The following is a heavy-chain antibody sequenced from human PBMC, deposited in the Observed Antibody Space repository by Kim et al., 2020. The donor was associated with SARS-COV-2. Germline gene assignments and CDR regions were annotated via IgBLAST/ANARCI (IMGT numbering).Heavy chain of an antibody. D-gene: IGHD6-13*01. CDR2: ISPSRGKQ. J-gene: IGHJ5*01. CDR1: GYTFPSYG. Sequence: ASVKVSCKASGYTFPSYGIIWVRQAPGQGLAGMEWISPSRGKQNFAQKLQGTVPMTTNHSKNTAHMELRSLIPDATAGYYCARWGFSGSWHDSWGQGTL. CDR3: ARWGFSGSWHDS. V-gene: IGHV1-18*01.